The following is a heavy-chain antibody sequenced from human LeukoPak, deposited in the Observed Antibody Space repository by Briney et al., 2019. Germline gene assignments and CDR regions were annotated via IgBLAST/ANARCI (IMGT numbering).Heavy chain of an antibody. V-gene: IGHV4-39*07. Sequence: SETLSLTCTVSSGSISSGNYYWGWIRQPPGKGLEWIGSIYYTGSTYYNPSLKSRVTISVDTSKNQFSLKLSSVTAADTAVYYCARASGTYYYDSSGYKGRGYFYDYWGQGTLVTVSS. D-gene: IGHD3-22*01. CDR3: ARASGTYYYDSSGYKGRGYFYDY. CDR2: IYYTGST. CDR1: SGSISSGNYY. J-gene: IGHJ4*02.